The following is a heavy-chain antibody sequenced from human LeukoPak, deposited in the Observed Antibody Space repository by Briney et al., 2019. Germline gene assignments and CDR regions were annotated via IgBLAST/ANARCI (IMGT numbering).Heavy chain of an antibody. Sequence: PSETLSLTCSVSGGSINNYHWSWIRQSPGKGLEWIGYIYYSGSTNYNPSLKSRVTISVDTSKNQFSLKLISVTAADTAVYYCARGTSRGWLQIEGYDYWGQGTLVTVSS. CDR1: GGSINNYH. CDR3: ARGTSRGWLQIEGYDY. CDR2: IYYSGST. V-gene: IGHV4-59*01. J-gene: IGHJ4*02. D-gene: IGHD5-24*01.